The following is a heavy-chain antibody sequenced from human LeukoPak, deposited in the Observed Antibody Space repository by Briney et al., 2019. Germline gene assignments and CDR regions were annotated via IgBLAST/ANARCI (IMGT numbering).Heavy chain of an antibody. CDR1: GDSIRSSGFC. CDR3: ARVVADWDLTGYYRFDP. D-gene: IGHD3-9*01. V-gene: IGHV4-39*07. CDR2: ICDTGNT. J-gene: IGHJ5*02. Sequence: SSETLSLTCTLSGDSIRSSGFCWGWIRQPPGKGLECVGVICDTGNTYYNPSLKSRVTISVDTSKNQFSLKLSSVTAADTAVYYCARVVADWDLTGYYRFDPWGQGTLVTVSS.